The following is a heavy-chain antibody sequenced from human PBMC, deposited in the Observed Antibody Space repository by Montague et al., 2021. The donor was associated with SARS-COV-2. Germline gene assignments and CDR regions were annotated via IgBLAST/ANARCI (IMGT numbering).Heavy chain of an antibody. CDR1: GGSFRTYF. V-gene: IGHV4-34*01. Sequence: SDTVSLTCAVHGGSFRTYFWNWIRQPPGKGLEWIGEIHHGGSTNXSPSLKSRVTISADTSKNQFSLKLTSVAAADTAVYYCARLGDGVVPSPILEVGPYYPCYHIDVWGKGTTVTVSS. CDR2: IHHGGST. J-gene: IGHJ6*03. D-gene: IGHD2-2*02. CDR3: ARLGDGVVPSPILEVGPYYPCYHIDV.